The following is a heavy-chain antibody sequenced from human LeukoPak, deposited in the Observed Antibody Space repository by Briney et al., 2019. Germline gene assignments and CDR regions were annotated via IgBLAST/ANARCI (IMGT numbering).Heavy chain of an antibody. CDR1: GGSISSSGYY. D-gene: IGHD3-16*01. CDR3: ARDRALGAPYYYYYGMDV. CDR2: IYYSGST. V-gene: IGHV4-31*03. J-gene: IGHJ6*02. Sequence: RPSQTLSLTCTVSGGSISSSGYYWSWIRQHPGKGLEWIGYIYYSGSTYYNPSLKSRVTISVDTSKNQFSLKLSSVTAADTAVYYCARDRALGAPYYYYYGMDVWGQGTTVTVSS.